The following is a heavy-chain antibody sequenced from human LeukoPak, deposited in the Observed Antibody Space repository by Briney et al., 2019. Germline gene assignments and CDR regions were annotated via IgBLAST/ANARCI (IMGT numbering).Heavy chain of an antibody. CDR3: ARYSGYDWEYAFDI. CDR2: IYPGDSDT. V-gene: IGHV5-51*01. Sequence: GGSLEISCQGSGYNFTSYWVGGVRRLPGKGLEWMGIIYPGDSDTRYSPSFQGQVTISADKSISTAYLQWSSLKASDTAMYYCARYSGYDWEYAFDIWGQGTMVTVSS. D-gene: IGHD5-12*01. J-gene: IGHJ3*02. CDR1: GYNFTSYW.